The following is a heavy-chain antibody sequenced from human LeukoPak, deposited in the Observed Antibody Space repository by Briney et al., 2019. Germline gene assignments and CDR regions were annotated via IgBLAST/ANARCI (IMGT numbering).Heavy chain of an antibody. D-gene: IGHD3-22*01. CDR3: ARGDDSSGQGW. CDR2: ISSTSAYK. Sequence: PGGSLRLSCAASGFTFSSFTMNWVRQAPGKGLEWVSSISSTSAYKYYADSVKGRFTISRDNAKDSLYLQMNSLRAEDTAVYYCARGDDSSGQGWWGQGTLVTVFS. J-gene: IGHJ4*02. V-gene: IGHV3-21*01. CDR1: GFTFSSFT.